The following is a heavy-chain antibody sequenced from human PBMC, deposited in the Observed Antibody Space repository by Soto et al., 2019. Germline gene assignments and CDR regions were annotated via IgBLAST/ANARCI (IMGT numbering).Heavy chain of an antibody. J-gene: IGHJ3*02. V-gene: IGHV4-39*07. D-gene: IGHD2-21*02. CDR1: GGSITSSSYY. CDR3: ARGARVVTFDAFDI. Sequence: SETLSLTCPVSGGSITSSSYYWGWIRQPPGKGLEWIGTIYYSGSTYYNPSLKSRVTISVDRSKNQFSLKLSSVTAADTAVYYCARGARVVTFDAFDIWGQGTMVTVSS. CDR2: IYYSGST.